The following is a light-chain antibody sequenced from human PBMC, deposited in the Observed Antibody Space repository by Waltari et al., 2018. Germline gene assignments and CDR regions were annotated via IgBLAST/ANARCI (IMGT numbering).Light chain of an antibody. CDR1: SSNIGAGHD. J-gene: IGLJ3*02. V-gene: IGLV1-40*01. Sequence: QSVLTQPPSMSGAPGQRVTISCTGSSSNIGAGHDVHWYQVFPGTAPKLLIYGNNNRPSGVPDRFSGSKSDTSASLAIGGLQAEDEADYYCQLFDIRLSGGVVFGGGTKVTVL. CDR2: GNN. CDR3: QLFDIRLSGGVV.